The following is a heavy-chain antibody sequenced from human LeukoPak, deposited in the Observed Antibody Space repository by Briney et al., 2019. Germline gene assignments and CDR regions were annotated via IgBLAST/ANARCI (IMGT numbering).Heavy chain of an antibody. Sequence: SGTLSLTCTVSGGSISSSSYYWGWIRQPPEKGLEWIGSIYYSGSTYYNPSLKSRVTISVDTSKNQFSLKLSSVTAADTAVYYCVRHVKGSGWYYYYYMDVWGKGTTVTISS. J-gene: IGHJ6*03. CDR3: VRHVKGSGWYYYYYMDV. D-gene: IGHD2/OR15-2a*01. CDR1: GGSISSSSYY. CDR2: IYYSGST. V-gene: IGHV4-39*01.